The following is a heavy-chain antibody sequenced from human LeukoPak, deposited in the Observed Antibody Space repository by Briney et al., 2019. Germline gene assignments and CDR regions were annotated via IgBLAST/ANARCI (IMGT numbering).Heavy chain of an antibody. CDR1: GFTFDDYG. CDR2: INWNGGST. Sequence: GGSLRLSCAASGFTFDDYGMSWVRQAPGKGLEWVSGINWNGGSTGYADSVKGRFTISRDNAKNSLYLQMNSLRAEDTALYYCARGGRLTMIWNGAFDIWGQGTMVTVSS. V-gene: IGHV3-20*04. D-gene: IGHD3-22*01. CDR3: ARGGRLTMIWNGAFDI. J-gene: IGHJ3*02.